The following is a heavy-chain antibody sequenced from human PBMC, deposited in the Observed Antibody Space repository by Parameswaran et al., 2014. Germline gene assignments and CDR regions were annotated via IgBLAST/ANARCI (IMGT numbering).Heavy chain of an antibody. J-gene: IGHJ4*02. Sequence: WIRQPPGKGLEWVSNISSSSNTIYYADSVKGRFTISRDNAKNSLYLQMNSLRAEDTAVYYCARVVIKAFDYWGQGTLVTVSS. D-gene: IGHD3-22*01. CDR3: ARVVIKAFDY. V-gene: IGHV3-48*04. CDR2: ISSSSNTI.